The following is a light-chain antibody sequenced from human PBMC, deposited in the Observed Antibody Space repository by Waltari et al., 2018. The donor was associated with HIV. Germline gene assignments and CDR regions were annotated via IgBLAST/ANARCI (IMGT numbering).Light chain of an antibody. V-gene: IGKV3-15*01. J-gene: IGKJ2*01. Sequence: EVVMTQSPATLSVSPGERATLSCRASQSVTSKLAWYQQKSGQAPRLLIYGATTRATGIPARFSGSGSGTELTLTISSLQSEDFAVYYCQQYNNWPPYTFGQGTKLEI. CDR3: QQYNNWPPYT. CDR1: QSVTSK. CDR2: GAT.